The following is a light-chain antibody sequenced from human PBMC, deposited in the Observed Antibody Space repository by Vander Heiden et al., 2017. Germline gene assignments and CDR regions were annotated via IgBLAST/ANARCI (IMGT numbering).Light chain of an antibody. CDR1: SGSVASGY. CDR2: EDN. J-gene: IGLJ3*02. Sequence: NCMLTLPPSASESPGKTVTISCTRSSGSVASGYVQCYQQRPGRSPTTVIYEDNQRPSGVPDRFSGSIDSSSTSASLTISGLQTEDEAYYYCQSFDGFSWVFGGGTQLTVL. V-gene: IGLV6-57*01. CDR3: QSFDGFSWV.